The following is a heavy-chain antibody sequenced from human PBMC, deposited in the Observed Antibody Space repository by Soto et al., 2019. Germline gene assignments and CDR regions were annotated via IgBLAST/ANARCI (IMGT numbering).Heavy chain of an antibody. D-gene: IGHD2-8*02. CDR2: LSAYNGNT. Sequence: QVQLVQSGAEVKKPGASVKVSCKASGYTFTSYGISWVRQAPGQGLEWMGWLSAYNGNTNYAQKLQGRVTMTTATSTSTANMELRSMRSDDTAVDYGARDLTPVLVDHWGQGTMVTVSS. CDR3: ARDLTPVLVDH. CDR1: GYTFTSYG. V-gene: IGHV1-18*01. J-gene: IGHJ4*02.